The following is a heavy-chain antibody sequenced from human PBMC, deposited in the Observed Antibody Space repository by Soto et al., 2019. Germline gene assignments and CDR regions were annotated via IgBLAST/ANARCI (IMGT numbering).Heavy chain of an antibody. Sequence: EVQLVESGGGLVQPGGSLRLSCAASGFTVSSNYMSWVRQAPGKGLEWVSVIYSGGSTYYADSVKGRFTISRHNSKNTLYLQMNSLRAEDTAVYYCARAGYYDISGYYSDAFDIWGQGTMVTVSS. CDR3: ARAGYYDISGYYSDAFDI. CDR2: IYSGGST. CDR1: GFTVSSNY. D-gene: IGHD3-22*01. V-gene: IGHV3-53*04. J-gene: IGHJ3*02.